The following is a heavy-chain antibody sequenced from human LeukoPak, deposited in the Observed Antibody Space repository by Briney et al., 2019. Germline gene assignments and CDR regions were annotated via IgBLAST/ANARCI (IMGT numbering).Heavy chain of an antibody. CDR2: IYYSGST. CDR3: ARARGGSFDY. Sequence: SETLSLTCTVSGGSISSYYWSWIRQPPGKGLEWIGYIYYSGSTNYNPSLKSRVTISVDTSKNQFSLKLSSVTAADTAVYYCARARGGSFDYWGHGTLVTVSS. D-gene: IGHD3-16*01. V-gene: IGHV4-59*01. J-gene: IGHJ4*01. CDR1: GGSISSYY.